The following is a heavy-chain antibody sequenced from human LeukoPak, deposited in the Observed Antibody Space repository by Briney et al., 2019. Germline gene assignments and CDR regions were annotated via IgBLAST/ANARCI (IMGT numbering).Heavy chain of an antibody. D-gene: IGHD3-10*01. CDR2: IYTRGST. V-gene: IGHV4-4*07. Sequence: SETLSLTCTVSGGSISNDYWSWIRQAAGKELEWIGRIYTRGSTNHNPSLKSRVTISLDKSKKQFSLNLNSVTAADTAVYYCARGGTYGSGRNQHTTLGYWGQGTLVTVSS. CDR3: ARGGTYGSGRNQHTTLGY. CDR1: GGSISNDY. J-gene: IGHJ4*02.